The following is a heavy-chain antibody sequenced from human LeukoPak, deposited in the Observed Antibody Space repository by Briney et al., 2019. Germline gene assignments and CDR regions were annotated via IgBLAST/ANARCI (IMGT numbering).Heavy chain of an antibody. J-gene: IGHJ6*03. D-gene: IGHD2-2*02. CDR1: GYTFTGHY. V-gene: IGHV1-2*02. Sequence: ASVKVSCKASGYTFTGHYIHWVRQAPGRGLEWMGWINPNSGDANYAQKFQGRVTVTRDTSITTAYMELSRLTSVDTAVYYCARGVYCTSTSCYSGLGYYYYYMDVWGKGTTVTVSS. CDR3: ARGVYCTSTSCYSGLGYYYYYMDV. CDR2: INPNSGDA.